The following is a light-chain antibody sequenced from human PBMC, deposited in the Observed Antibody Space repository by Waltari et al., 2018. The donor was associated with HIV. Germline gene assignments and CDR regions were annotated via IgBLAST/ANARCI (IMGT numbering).Light chain of an antibody. CDR1: SSNIGINS. Sequence: QPVLTQPPSASGTPGQRVTISCSGSSSNIGINSVYWYQQVPGRTPKLLIYRNNQRPAWGPDRFAGSKSGTSASLAISGLQSEDEADYYCAAWDDTFRWVFGGGTKLTVL. J-gene: IGLJ3*02. V-gene: IGLV1-47*01. CDR3: AAWDDTFRWV. CDR2: RNN.